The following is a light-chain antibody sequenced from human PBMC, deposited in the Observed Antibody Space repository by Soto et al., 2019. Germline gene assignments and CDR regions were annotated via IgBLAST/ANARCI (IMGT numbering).Light chain of an antibody. CDR1: QSIRSQ. CDR2: TAS. Sequence: DIQMTQSPSSLSASIGDRVTITCRASQSIRSQLNWYQQKAGTAPKLLMGTASRKQSWVPSRFSGSGSGTEFTLTITSLQPEDFATYYCQQSYNSRTFGQGTKVEIK. J-gene: IGKJ1*01. V-gene: IGKV1-39*01. CDR3: QQSYNSRT.